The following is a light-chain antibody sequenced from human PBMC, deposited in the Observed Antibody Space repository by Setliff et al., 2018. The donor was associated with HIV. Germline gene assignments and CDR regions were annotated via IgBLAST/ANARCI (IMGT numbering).Light chain of an antibody. CDR2: EAS. CDR3: SSYSSSRPRV. Sequence: QSVLTQPASVSGSLGQSITISCTGTSSDVGGHNSVSWYQQHPGKAPKLMISEASNRPSGVSNRFSGSKSGNTASLTIAGLQPEDEADYYCSSYSSSRPRVFGTGTKV. CDR1: SSDVGGHNS. V-gene: IGLV2-14*01. J-gene: IGLJ1*01.